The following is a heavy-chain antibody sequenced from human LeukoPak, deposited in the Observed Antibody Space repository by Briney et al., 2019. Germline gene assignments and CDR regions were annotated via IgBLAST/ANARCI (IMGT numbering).Heavy chain of an antibody. V-gene: IGHV3-66*01. J-gene: IGHJ4*02. Sequence: GGSLRLSCAASGFTVTSNYMSWVRQAPGKGLEWVSVIYSGGSAYYADSVKGRFTISRDNSKNTLYLQMNSLRAEDTAVYSCARARYDSSGYYGLLDYWGQGTLVTVSS. D-gene: IGHD3-22*01. CDR3: ARARYDSSGYYGLLDY. CDR2: IYSGGSA. CDR1: GFTVTSNY.